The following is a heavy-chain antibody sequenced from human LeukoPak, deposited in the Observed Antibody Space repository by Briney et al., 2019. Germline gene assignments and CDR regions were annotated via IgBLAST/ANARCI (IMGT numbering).Heavy chain of an antibody. J-gene: IGHJ2*01. CDR1: GYTFTSYG. D-gene: IGHD6-19*01. CDR2: INPNSGGT. CDR3: ASPSSGWLLFDL. V-gene: IGHV1-2*02. Sequence: GASVKVSCKASGYTFTSYGISWVRQAPGQGLEWMGWINPNSGGTNYAQKFQGRVTMTRDTSISTAYMELSRLRSDDTAVYYCASPSSGWLLFDLWGRGTLVTVSS.